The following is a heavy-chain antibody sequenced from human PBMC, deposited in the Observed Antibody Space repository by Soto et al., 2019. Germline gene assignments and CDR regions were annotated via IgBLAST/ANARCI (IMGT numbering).Heavy chain of an antibody. Sequence: TGGSLRLSCAASGFPFSSFGMNWVRQAPGKGLEWVSCISSRSTYIYYADSVKGRFTISRDNAKNSVYLQMNSLRAEDTAVYYCARDGCSGSNCLNWFDPWGQGTLVTVSS. CDR1: GFPFSSFG. J-gene: IGHJ5*02. CDR3: ARDGCSGSNCLNWFDP. V-gene: IGHV3-21*01. CDR2: ISSRSTYI. D-gene: IGHD2-15*01.